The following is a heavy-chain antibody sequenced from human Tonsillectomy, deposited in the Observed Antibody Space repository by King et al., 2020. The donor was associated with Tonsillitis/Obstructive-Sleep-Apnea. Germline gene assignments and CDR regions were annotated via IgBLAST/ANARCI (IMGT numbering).Heavy chain of an antibody. J-gene: IGHJ2*01. CDR2: ISSSSSYT. D-gene: IGHD6-19*01. Sequence: QVQLVESGGGLVKPGGSLRLSCAASGFIFSDYYMSWIRQAPGKGLEWVSYISSSSSYTNYADSVKGRFTISRDNAKNSLYLQMNSLRAEDTAVYYCARDLSVIAVAGSWYFDLWGRGTLVTVSS. V-gene: IGHV3-11*06. CDR1: GFIFSDYY. CDR3: ARDLSVIAVAGSWYFDL.